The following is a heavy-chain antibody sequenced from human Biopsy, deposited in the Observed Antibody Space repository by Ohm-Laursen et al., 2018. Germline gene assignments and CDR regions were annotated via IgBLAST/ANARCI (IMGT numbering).Heavy chain of an antibody. CDR1: GCSLSSYS. Sequence: TLSLTCTVSGCSLSSYSWSWIRQPAGKGLEWIVQIYTSGITNYTPSIKSLVTMSDDTSKNMFPLRVSSGTAADTSVYYCARDRDRRGWFDPWGQGTLVTVSS. CDR2: IYTSGIT. J-gene: IGHJ5*02. V-gene: IGHV4-4*07. D-gene: IGHD1-14*01. CDR3: ARDRDRRGWFDP.